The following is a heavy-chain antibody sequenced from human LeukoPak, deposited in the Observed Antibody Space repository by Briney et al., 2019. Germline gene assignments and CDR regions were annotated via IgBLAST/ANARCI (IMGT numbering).Heavy chain of an antibody. Sequence: PGRSLRLSCAASGFTFDDYAMHWVRQAPGKGLEWVSGISWNSGSIGYADSVKGRFTISRDNAKNSLYLQMNSLRAEDTALYHCAKDWGRWLQYDYFDCWGQGTLVTVSS. CDR2: ISWNSGSI. V-gene: IGHV3-9*01. D-gene: IGHD5-24*01. CDR3: AKDWGRWLQYDYFDC. CDR1: GFTFDDYA. J-gene: IGHJ4*02.